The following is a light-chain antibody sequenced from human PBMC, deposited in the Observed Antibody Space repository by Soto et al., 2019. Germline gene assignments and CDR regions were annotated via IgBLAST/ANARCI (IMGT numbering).Light chain of an antibody. Sequence: EIVLTQSPGTLSLSPGERATLSFRASQRVSSSYLAWYQQKPGQAPRVLIHGASSRATGIPDRFSGSGSGTDFTLTISRLETEDFAVYFCQQYGNPPPNAFGQGTKVEIK. CDR1: QRVSSSY. V-gene: IGKV3-20*01. CDR3: QQYGNPPPNA. J-gene: IGKJ2*01. CDR2: GAS.